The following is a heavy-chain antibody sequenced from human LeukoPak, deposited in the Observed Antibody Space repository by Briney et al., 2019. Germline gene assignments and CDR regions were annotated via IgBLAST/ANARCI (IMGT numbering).Heavy chain of an antibody. Sequence: TGGSLRLSCAASGFSFSSYRMNWVRQAPGKGLEWVSSVSNSGDYIHYADSVKGRFTISRDNSKNSLYLQMNSLRAEDTAVYYCAKDRGMGMATISGLFDYWGQGTLVTVSS. V-gene: IGHV3-21*06. CDR1: GFSFSSYR. D-gene: IGHD5-12*01. CDR3: AKDRGMGMATISGLFDY. J-gene: IGHJ4*02. CDR2: VSNSGDYI.